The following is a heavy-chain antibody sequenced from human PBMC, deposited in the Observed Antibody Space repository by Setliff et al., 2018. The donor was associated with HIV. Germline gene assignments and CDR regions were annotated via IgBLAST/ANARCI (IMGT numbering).Heavy chain of an antibody. D-gene: IGHD3-22*01. CDR3: AKGDSFVFSYVYPDY. Sequence: PGESLRLSCVASGFSFSRYTMMWVRQTPGKGLEWVSSITSNLNYKYADSVKGRFTTSRDNTKNSLYLQMNSLRAEDTAVYYCAKGDSFVFSYVYPDYWGPGTLVTVSS. CDR1: GFSFSRYT. CDR2: ITSNLNY. V-gene: IGHV3-21*01. J-gene: IGHJ4*02.